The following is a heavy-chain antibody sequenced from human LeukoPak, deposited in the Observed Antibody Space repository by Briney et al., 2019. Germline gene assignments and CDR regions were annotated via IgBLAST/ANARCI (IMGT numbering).Heavy chain of an antibody. CDR1: GFTFGSYA. D-gene: IGHD2-2*03. CDR3: TKDLDIAGAH. Sequence: GGSLRLSCAASGFTFGSYAMSWVRQAPGTGLVWVSAITGSGDTTYYADSVRGRFAISRDNSKDTLYLQMNSLRVEDTAIYYCTKDLDIAGAHWGQGTLVTVSS. V-gene: IGHV3-23*01. CDR2: ITGSGDTT. J-gene: IGHJ4*02.